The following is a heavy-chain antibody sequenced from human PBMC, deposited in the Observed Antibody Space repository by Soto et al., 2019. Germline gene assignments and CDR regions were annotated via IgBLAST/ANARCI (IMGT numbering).Heavy chain of an antibody. Sequence: GGSLRLSCAASGLIFNNYWMTWVRQAPGKGLEWVANINKDGSDKNYVDSVKGRFSISRDNAKNSLYLQMNSLRVEDTAMYYCTRWNYAMGVWGQGTTVTVSS. CDR3: TRWNYAMGV. CDR2: INKDGSDK. CDR1: GLIFNNYW. J-gene: IGHJ6*02. V-gene: IGHV3-7*03.